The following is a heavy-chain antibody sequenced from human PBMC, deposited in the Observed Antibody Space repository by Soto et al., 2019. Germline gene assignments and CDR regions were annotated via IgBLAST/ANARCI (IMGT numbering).Heavy chain of an antibody. CDR2: ISGSGGST. D-gene: IGHD3-16*01. CDR1: GFTFSIYA. Sequence: GGSLRLSCAASGFTFSIYAMSWVRQAPGKGLEWVSAISGSGGSTYYADSVKGRFTISRDNSKNTLYLQMNSLRAEDTAVYYCVIMITFGGASNWGQGTLVTVSS. J-gene: IGHJ4*02. CDR3: VIMITFGGASN. V-gene: IGHV3-23*01.